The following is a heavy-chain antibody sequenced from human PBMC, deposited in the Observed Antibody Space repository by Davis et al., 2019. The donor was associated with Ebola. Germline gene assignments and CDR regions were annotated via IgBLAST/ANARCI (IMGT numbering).Heavy chain of an antibody. CDR2: VHPISGVT. V-gene: IGHV1-2*06. CDR1: GYTFTDYY. CDR3: AIPGRSGGSAGGSISGMLI. D-gene: IGHD3-16*01. Sequence: ASAKVSCKASGYTFTDYYVHWVRQAPGQGLEWVGRVHPISGVTNYAQKFQGRVSMTRDTSISTAHMEVTSLTSDDTAVYYCAIPGRSGGSAGGSISGMLIWGKGTTVTVSS. J-gene: IGHJ6*04.